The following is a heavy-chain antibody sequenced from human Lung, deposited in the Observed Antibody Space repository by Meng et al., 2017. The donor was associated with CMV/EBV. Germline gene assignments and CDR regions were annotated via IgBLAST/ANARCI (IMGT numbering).Heavy chain of an antibody. V-gene: IGHV1-2*02. D-gene: IGHD3-10*01. Sequence: ASXXVSXKASGYTFTGYNIHWVRQAPGQGLEWMGWINPHSGDTKYAQKFQGRVTLTTDTSNNTAYMEVSRLKSDDTAVFFCARLFHTSLGTNYYYGMDVWGLGTXVTVSS. CDR3: ARLFHTSLGTNYYYGMDV. J-gene: IGHJ6*02. CDR1: GYTFTGYN. CDR2: INPHSGDT.